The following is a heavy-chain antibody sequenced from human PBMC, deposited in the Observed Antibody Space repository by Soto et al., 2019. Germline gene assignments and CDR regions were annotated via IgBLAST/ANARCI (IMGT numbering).Heavy chain of an antibody. CDR3: AKGVDIVVVVAATFAFDI. CDR1: GFTLDDYA. D-gene: IGHD2-15*01. Sequence: GGSLRLSCAASGFTLDDYAMHWVRQAPGKGLEWVSGISWNSGSIGYADSVKGRFTISRDNAKNSLYLQMNSLRAEDTALYYCAKGVDIVVVVAATFAFDIWGQGTMVTVSS. CDR2: ISWNSGSI. V-gene: IGHV3-9*01. J-gene: IGHJ3*02.